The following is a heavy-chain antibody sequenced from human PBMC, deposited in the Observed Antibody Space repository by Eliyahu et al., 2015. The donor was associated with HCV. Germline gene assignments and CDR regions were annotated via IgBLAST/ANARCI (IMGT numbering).Heavy chain of an antibody. CDR1: GFTLRNSP. CDR3: ARVSPISDAFDI. D-gene: IGHD3-9*01. Sequence: QEHLVESGGGVVQPGTSLRLSCAASGFTLRNSPLHWVRQTPDKGLEWVGVISYDGAHKYFADSVRGRFTISRDNSKNTLYLQMNSLKTEDTALYYCARVSPISDAFDIWGQGTMVIVSA. J-gene: IGHJ3*02. CDR2: ISYDGAHK. V-gene: IGHV3-30*01.